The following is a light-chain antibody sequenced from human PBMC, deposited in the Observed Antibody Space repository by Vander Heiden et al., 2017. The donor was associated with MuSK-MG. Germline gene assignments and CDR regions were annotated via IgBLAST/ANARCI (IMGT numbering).Light chain of an antibody. CDR1: SSDVGGYNF. J-gene: IGLJ2*01. V-gene: IGLV2-14*01. CDR2: GVS. Sequence: QSALTQPASVSGSPGQSITISCPGTSSDVGGYNFVPWYQQHPAKAPKLMIYGVSNRPSGVSNRFSGSKSGNTASLTISGLQAEDEADYYCSSYTSSSSVVFGGGTRLTVL. CDR3: SSYTSSSSVV.